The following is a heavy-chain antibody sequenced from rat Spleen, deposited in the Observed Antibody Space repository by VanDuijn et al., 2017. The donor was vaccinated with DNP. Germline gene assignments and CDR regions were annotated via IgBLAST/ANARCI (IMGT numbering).Heavy chain of an antibody. CDR1: GFTFSDYN. V-gene: IGHV5S10*01. CDR3: TTLNFYASLSEYFDY. J-gene: IGHJ2*01. Sequence: EVQLVESGGGLVQPGRSRKLSCAASGFTFSDYNMAWVRQAPKKGLEWVATIINDGKRTYYSDSVKGRFTVSRENAKSTLYLQTDSLRSEDTATYYCTTLNFYASLSEYFDYWGQGVMVTVSS. CDR2: IINDGKRT. D-gene: IGHD1-12*01.